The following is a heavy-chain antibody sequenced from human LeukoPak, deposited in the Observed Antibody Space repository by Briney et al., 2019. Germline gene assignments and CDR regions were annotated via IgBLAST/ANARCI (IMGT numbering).Heavy chain of an antibody. D-gene: IGHD3-22*01. Sequence: ASVKVSCKASGYTFTGYYMHWVRQAPGQGLEWMGRINPNSGGTNYAQKFQGRVTMTRDTSISTAYMELSRLRSDDTAVYYCARDPYYDSSGYYIRPRYYFDYWGQGTLVTVSS. J-gene: IGHJ4*02. CDR2: INPNSGGT. V-gene: IGHV1-2*06. CDR1: GYTFTGYY. CDR3: ARDPYYDSSGYYIRPRYYFDY.